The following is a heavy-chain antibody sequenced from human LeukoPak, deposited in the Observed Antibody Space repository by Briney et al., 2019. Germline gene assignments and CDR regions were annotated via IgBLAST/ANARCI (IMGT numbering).Heavy chain of an antibody. CDR2: ISSSSSTI. J-gene: IGHJ4*02. CDR1: GLTFSDYT. Sequence: GGSLRLSCAASGLTFSDYTMNWVRQAPGKGLEWVSYISSSSSTISYADSVKGRFTISRDNAKNSLFLQMNSLRAEDTAVYYCAGVGHCTSSSCPYYFDYWGQGTLVTVSS. D-gene: IGHD2-2*03. CDR3: AGVGHCTSSSCPYYFDY. V-gene: IGHV3-48*01.